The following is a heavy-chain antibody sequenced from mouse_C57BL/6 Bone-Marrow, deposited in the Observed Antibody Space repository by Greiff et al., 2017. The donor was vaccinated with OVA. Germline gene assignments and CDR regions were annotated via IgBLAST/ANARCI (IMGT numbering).Heavy chain of an antibody. D-gene: IGHD3-3*01. J-gene: IGHJ2*01. Sequence: QVQLKQPGAELVRPGSSVKLSCKASGYTFTSYWMDWVKQRPGQGLEWIGNIYPSDSETHYNQKFKDKATLTVDKSSSTAYMQLSSLTSEDSAVYYCARHPGDVSYFDYWGQGTTLTVSS. CDR3: ARHPGDVSYFDY. V-gene: IGHV1-61*01. CDR2: IYPSDSET. CDR1: GYTFTSYW.